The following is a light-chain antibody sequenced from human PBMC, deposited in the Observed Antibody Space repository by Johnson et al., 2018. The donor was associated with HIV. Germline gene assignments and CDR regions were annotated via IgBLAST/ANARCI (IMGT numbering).Light chain of an antibody. CDR3: GTWDSSLSASYV. CDR1: SSNIGNNY. V-gene: IGLV1-51*01. Sequence: QSVLTQPPSVSAAPGQKVTISCSGSSSNIGNNYVSWYQQVPGAAPKLLIYDNGKRPSGIPDRFSGSKSGTSATLGITGLQTGDEADYYCGTWDSSLSASYVCGTGTKVTVL. CDR2: DNG. J-gene: IGLJ1*01.